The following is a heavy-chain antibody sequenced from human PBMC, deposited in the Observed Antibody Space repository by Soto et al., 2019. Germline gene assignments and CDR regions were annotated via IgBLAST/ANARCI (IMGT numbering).Heavy chain of an antibody. CDR1: GYSFTAQF. V-gene: IGHV1-2*02. CDR2: ITPNSGNT. J-gene: IGHJ4*02. CDR3: ARRGYTYGFDY. D-gene: IGHD5-18*01. Sequence: QVQLVQSGAEVKKPGASVRVSCKASGYSFTAQFIHWVRQAPGRGLEWMGWITPNSGNTHLAQKFQGRVSLTRDTSVSTAYMELSSLTSDDTAVYYCARRGYTYGFDYWGQGTLVTVSS.